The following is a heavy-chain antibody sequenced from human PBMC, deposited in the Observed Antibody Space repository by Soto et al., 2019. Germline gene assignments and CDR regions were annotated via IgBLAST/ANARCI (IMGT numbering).Heavy chain of an antibody. CDR2: ISGSGGST. CDR3: AKARRITMVRGVNFDY. V-gene: IGHV3-23*01. D-gene: IGHD3-10*01. Sequence: HPGGSLRLSCAASGLTFSSYAMSWVRQAPGKGLEWVSAISGSGGSTYYADSVKGRFTISRDNSKNTLYLQMNSLRAEDTAVYYCAKARRITMVRGVNFDYWGQGTLVTVSS. J-gene: IGHJ4*02. CDR1: GLTFSSYA.